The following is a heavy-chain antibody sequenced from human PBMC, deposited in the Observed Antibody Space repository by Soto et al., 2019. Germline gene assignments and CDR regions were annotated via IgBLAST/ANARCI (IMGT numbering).Heavy chain of an antibody. Sequence: QVQLVESGGGVVQPGRSLRLSCAASGFTFSSYAMHWVRQAPGKGLERVAVISSDGSNKYNADSVKGRFTISRDNSENTLFLQMSRLRAEDTAVYYCARGLTYYSGSGRNYYYGMDVWGQGTTVTVSS. J-gene: IGHJ6*02. V-gene: IGHV3-30-3*01. CDR1: GFTFSSYA. D-gene: IGHD3-10*01. CDR3: ARGLTYYSGSGRNYYYGMDV. CDR2: ISSDGSNK.